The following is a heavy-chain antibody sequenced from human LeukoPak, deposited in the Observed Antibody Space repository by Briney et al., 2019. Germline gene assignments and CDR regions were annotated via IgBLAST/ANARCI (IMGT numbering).Heavy chain of an antibody. D-gene: IGHD2-2*01. J-gene: IGHJ4*02. CDR1: GFTFSNSW. CDR3: ARNAPLDY. CDR2: IKLDGSEK. V-gene: IGHV3-7*01. Sequence: GGSLRLSCAASGFTFSNSWMSWVRQAPGKGLEWLAFIKLDGSEKYYVDSVKGRFTVSRDNAEESLYLQMNILRVEDTAVYYCARNAPLDYWGQGTLVTVSS.